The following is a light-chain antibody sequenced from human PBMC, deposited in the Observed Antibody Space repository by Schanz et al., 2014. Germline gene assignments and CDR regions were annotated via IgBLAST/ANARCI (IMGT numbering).Light chain of an antibody. V-gene: IGLV2-23*01. J-gene: IGLJ2*01. CDR3: CSYAGTSTTVP. Sequence: QSALTQPASVSGSPGQSITISCTGTSSDVGSYNLVSWYQQHPGKAPKLMIYEGSKRPSGVSNRFSGSKSAYTASLTISGLQAEDEADYYCCSYAGTSTTVPFGGGTKLTVL. CDR2: EGS. CDR1: SSDVGSYNL.